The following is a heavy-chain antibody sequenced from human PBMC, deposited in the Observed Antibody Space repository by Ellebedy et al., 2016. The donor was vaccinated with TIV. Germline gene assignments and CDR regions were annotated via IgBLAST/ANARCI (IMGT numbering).Heavy chain of an antibody. Sequence: SETLSFTXAVSGGSITTGTYWSWVRQPPGAGLEWIGEISHTGDTKYNPSLKTRVTISIDKSKNQFSLRLNSVTAADTALYYCARSTGFFSLDYWGQGTLVTVSS. V-gene: IGHV4/OR15-8*02. CDR3: ARSTGFFSLDY. D-gene: IGHD1-1*01. J-gene: IGHJ4*02. CDR2: ISHTGDT. CDR1: GGSITTGTY.